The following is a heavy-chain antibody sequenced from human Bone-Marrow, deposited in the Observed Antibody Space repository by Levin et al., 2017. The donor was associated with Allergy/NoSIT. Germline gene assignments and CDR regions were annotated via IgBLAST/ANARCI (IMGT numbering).Heavy chain of an antibody. CDR1: GGSISSSSYY. V-gene: IGHV4-39*01. Sequence: SETLSLTCTVPGGSISSSSYYWGWIRQPPGRGGEWFGSIYYIGSTYYNPSLKSRVTISVDTSKNQFSLKLSSVTAADTAVYYCAGHISGFYSWFDPWGQGTLVTVSS. CDR2: IYYIGST. CDR3: AGHISGFYSWFDP. D-gene: IGHD3-10*01. J-gene: IGHJ5*02.